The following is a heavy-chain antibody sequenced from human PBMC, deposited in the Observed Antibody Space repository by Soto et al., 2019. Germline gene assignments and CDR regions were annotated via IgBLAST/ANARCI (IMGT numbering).Heavy chain of an antibody. CDR3: AKDFPANGIAVAYFDY. V-gene: IGHV3-23*01. J-gene: IGHJ4*02. CDR1: GFTFSSYA. D-gene: IGHD6-19*01. CDR2: ISGSGGST. Sequence: GGSLRLSCAASGFTFSSYAMSWVRQAPGKGLEWVSAISGSGGSTYYADSVKGRFTISRDNSKNTLYLQMNSLRAEDTAVYYCAKDFPANGIAVAYFDYWGQGTLVTVSS.